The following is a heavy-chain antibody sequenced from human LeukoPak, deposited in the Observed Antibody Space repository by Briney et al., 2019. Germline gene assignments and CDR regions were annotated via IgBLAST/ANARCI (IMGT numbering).Heavy chain of an antibody. J-gene: IGHJ4*02. Sequence: GGSLRLSCAASGFTFDDYAMHWVRQALGKGLEWVSGISWNSGSIGYADSVKGRFAISRDNAKNSLYLQMNSLRAEDTALYYCAKDTNYDSSGYYPRSHFDYWGQGTLVTVSS. CDR1: GFTFDDYA. D-gene: IGHD3-22*01. CDR3: AKDTNYDSSGYYPRSHFDY. V-gene: IGHV3-9*01. CDR2: ISWNSGSI.